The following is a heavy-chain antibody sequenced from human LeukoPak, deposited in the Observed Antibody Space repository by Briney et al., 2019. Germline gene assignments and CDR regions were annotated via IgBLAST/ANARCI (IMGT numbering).Heavy chain of an antibody. CDR1: GGSFSGYY. J-gene: IGHJ3*02. Sequence: SETLSLTCAVYGGSFSGYYWSWIRQPPGKGLEWIGEINLSGSTNYNPSLKSRVTISVDTSKNQFSLKLSSVTAADTAVYYCARGGGYSSGWWPSTGDASDIWGQGTMVTVSS. V-gene: IGHV4-34*01. D-gene: IGHD6-19*01. CDR3: ARGGGYSSGWWPSTGDASDI. CDR2: INLSGST.